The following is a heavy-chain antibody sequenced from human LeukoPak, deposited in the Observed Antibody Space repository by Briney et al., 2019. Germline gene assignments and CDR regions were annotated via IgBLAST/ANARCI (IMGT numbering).Heavy chain of an antibody. CDR2: ISWDGGST. V-gene: IGHV3-43*01. Sequence: GGSLRLSCAASGFTFDDYTMHWVRQAPGKGLEWVSLISWDGGSTYYADSVKGRFTISRDNSKNSLYLQMNSLRTEDTALYYCAKDISFITMVRGVIICLRARYYYMDVWGKGTTVTISS. J-gene: IGHJ6*03. CDR1: GFTFDDYT. D-gene: IGHD3-10*01. CDR3: AKDISFITMVRGVIICLRARYYYMDV.